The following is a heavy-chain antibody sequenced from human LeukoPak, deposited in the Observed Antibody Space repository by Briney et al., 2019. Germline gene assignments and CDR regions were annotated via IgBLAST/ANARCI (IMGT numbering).Heavy chain of an antibody. J-gene: IGHJ4*02. V-gene: IGHV4-34*01. D-gene: IGHD4-17*01. Sequence: SETLSLTCAVYGGSFSGYYWSWIRQPPEKGLEWIGEINHSGSTNYNPSLKSRVTISVDTSKNQFSLKLSSVTAADTAVYYCARERDDTVTTIDYWGQGTLVTVSS. CDR2: INHSGST. CDR1: GGSFSGYY. CDR3: ARERDDTVTTIDY.